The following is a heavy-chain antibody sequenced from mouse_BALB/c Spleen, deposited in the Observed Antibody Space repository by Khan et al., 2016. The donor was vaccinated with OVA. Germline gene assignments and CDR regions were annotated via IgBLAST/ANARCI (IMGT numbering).Heavy chain of an antibody. Sequence: QVQLKESGPGLVAPSQSLSITCTVSGFSLTSYGVHWVRQPPGKGLVWLGIIWAGGSTNYNSALISRLSISKYNSKSQVFLKKNSLQTDDTAMYYCSRGTTATPYWGQGTLVTVSA. CDR1: GFSLTSYG. D-gene: IGHD1-2*01. V-gene: IGHV2-9*02. CDR2: IWAGGST. CDR3: SRGTTATPY. J-gene: IGHJ3*01.